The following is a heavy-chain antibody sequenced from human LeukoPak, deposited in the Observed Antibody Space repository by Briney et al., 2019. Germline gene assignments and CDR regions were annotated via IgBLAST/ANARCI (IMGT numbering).Heavy chain of an antibody. Sequence: SGTLSLTRTVSGVSLCSFYCSWIRQPPRKGLGWVGYIYFSGSTNYKPYLKSRVPISVDTSKNQFSLKLSAVTAADTAVYYCARYNYHGSGSPRGMDYWGQGTLVTVSS. CDR1: GVSLCSFY. CDR3: ARYNYHGSGSPRGMDY. J-gene: IGHJ4*02. D-gene: IGHD3-10*01. V-gene: IGHV4-59*01. CDR2: IYFSGST.